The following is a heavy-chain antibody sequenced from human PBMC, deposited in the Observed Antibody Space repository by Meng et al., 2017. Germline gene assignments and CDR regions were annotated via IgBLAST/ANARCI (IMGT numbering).Heavy chain of an antibody. Sequence: KISCKGSGYSFTGYWIGWVRQMPGKGLEWMGGIIPIFGTANYAQKFQGRVTITTDESTSTAYMELSSLRSEDTAVYYCARTPEYSSSSFIHYYYYYGMDVWGQGTTVTVSS. CDR3: ARTPEYSSSSFIHYYYYYGMDV. V-gene: IGHV1-69*05. J-gene: IGHJ6*02. CDR1: GYSFTGYW. CDR2: IIPIFGTA. D-gene: IGHD6-6*01.